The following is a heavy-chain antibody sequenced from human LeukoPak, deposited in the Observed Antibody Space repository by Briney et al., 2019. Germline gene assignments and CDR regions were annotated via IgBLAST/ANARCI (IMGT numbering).Heavy chain of an antibody. Sequence: GASVKVSCKASGYTFTSYDINWVRQATGQGLEWMGWMNPNSGNTGYAQKFQGRVTMTRNTSISTAYKELSSLRSEDTAVYYCALGATVTADYFDYWGQGTLVTVSS. CDR2: MNPNSGNT. J-gene: IGHJ4*02. D-gene: IGHD4-11*01. CDR3: ALGATVTADYFDY. V-gene: IGHV1-8*01. CDR1: GYTFTSYD.